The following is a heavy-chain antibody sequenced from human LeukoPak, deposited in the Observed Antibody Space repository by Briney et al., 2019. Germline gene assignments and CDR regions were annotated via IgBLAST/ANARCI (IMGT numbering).Heavy chain of an antibody. V-gene: IGHV1-8*01. Sequence: ASVTVSCKASVYTFTSYDINWVRQATGQGLEWMGWMNPNSGNTGYAQRFQGRVTTTRNTSISTAYMELSSLRSEDTAVYYCARGNYYDSSGYYYEAFDIWGQGTMVTVSS. CDR2: MNPNSGNT. D-gene: IGHD3-22*01. CDR1: VYTFTSYD. J-gene: IGHJ3*02. CDR3: ARGNYYDSSGYYYEAFDI.